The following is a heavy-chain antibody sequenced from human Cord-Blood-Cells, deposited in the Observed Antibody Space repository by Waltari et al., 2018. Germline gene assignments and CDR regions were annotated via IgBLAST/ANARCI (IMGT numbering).Heavy chain of an antibody. CDR2: VIPILGIA. CDR3: ARDREDCSSTSCYSAFDI. CDR1: GGTFSSYA. Sequence: QVQLVQSGAEVKKPGSSVKVSCKASGGTFSSYAISWVRQAPGQGLEWMGRVIPILGIANYAQKCQGRVTITAEKSTSTAYMELSSLRSEDTAVYYCARDREDCSSTSCYSAFDIWGQGTMVTVSS. J-gene: IGHJ3*02. V-gene: IGHV1-69*09. D-gene: IGHD2-2*02.